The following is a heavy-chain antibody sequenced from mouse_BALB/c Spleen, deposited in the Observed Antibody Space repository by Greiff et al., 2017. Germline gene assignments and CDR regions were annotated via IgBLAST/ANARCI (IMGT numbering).Heavy chain of an antibody. CDR2: ISSGGST. CDR3: ARGITTATSIFDY. J-gene: IGHJ2*01. Sequence: DVKLVESGGGLVKPGGSLKLSCAASGFTFSSYAMSWVRQTPEKRLEWVASISSGGSTYYPDSVKGRFTISRDNARNILYLQMSSLRSEDTAMYYCARGITTATSIFDYWGQGTTLTVSS. V-gene: IGHV5-6-5*01. D-gene: IGHD1-2*01. CDR1: GFTFSSYA.